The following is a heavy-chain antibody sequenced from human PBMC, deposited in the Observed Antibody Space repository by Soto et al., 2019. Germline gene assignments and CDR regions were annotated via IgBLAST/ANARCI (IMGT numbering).Heavy chain of an antibody. CDR2: IIPILGIA. Sequence: QVQLVQSGAEVKKPGSSVKVSCKASGGTFSSYTISWVRQAPGQGLEWMGRIIPILGIANYAQKFQGRVTIPADKSTSTAYMELSSLRSEDTAVYYCARDGVEVGASDYWGQGTLVTVSS. CDR3: ARDGVEVGASDY. CDR1: GGTFSSYT. V-gene: IGHV1-69*08. J-gene: IGHJ4*02. D-gene: IGHD2-15*01.